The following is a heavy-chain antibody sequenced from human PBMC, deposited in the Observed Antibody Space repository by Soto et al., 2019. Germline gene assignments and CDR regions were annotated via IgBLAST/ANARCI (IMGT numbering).Heavy chain of an antibody. Sequence: ASVKVSCKASRVAFSKFIVTWVRQAPGLGLEWVGGIIPIFGTANYAQKFQGRVTITADESTSTSYMEVNNLRSEDTAVYYCARAMVRCSSTSCLFPTGYWGQGTLVTVSS. CDR2: IIPIFGTA. J-gene: IGHJ4*02. D-gene: IGHD2-2*01. CDR1: RVAFSKFI. CDR3: ARAMVRCSSTSCLFPTGY. V-gene: IGHV1-69*13.